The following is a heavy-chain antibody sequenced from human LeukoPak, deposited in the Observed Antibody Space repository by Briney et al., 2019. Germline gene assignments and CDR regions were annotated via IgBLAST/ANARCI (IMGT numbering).Heavy chain of an antibody. CDR2: ISGSGGST. D-gene: IGHD5-18*01. J-gene: IGHJ4*02. CDR3: AKGVSSYGLFDY. Sequence: PGGSLRLTCAASGFTFSSYAMSWVRQAPGKGLEWVSAISGSGGSTYYADSVKGRFTISRDNSKNTLYLQMNSLRAEDTAVYYCAKGVSSYGLFDYWGQGTLVTVSS. CDR1: GFTFSSYA. V-gene: IGHV3-23*01.